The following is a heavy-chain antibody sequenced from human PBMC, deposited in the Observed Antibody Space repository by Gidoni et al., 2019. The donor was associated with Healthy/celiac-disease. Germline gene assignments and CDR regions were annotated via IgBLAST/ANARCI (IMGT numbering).Heavy chain of an antibody. V-gene: IGHV4-34*01. CDR3: ARVGGLGGYYYYGMDV. CDR1: GGSFSGYY. D-gene: IGHD3-16*01. CDR2: INHSGST. J-gene: IGHJ6*02. Sequence: QVQLQQWGAGLLRPSETLSLTCAVYGGSFSGYYWNWIRQPPGKGLEWIGEINHSGSTNYNPSLKSRVTISLDTSKIQFSLNLSSVTAADTAVYYCARVGGLGGYYYYGMDVWGQGTTVTVSS.